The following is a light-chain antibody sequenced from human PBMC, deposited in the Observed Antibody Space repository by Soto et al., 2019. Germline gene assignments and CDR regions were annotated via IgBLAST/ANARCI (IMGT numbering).Light chain of an antibody. CDR2: DAS. V-gene: IGKV3-11*01. CDR3: QHRMNWPIT. CDR1: QSVNNN. J-gene: IGKJ5*01. Sequence: EIVLTQSPGTLSLSPGEIATLSCRASQSVNNNLAWYQQKPGQAPRLLIYDASNRATGIPARFSGSGSETDFTLTISSLEPEDFAVYYCQHRMNWPITFGQGTRLEIK.